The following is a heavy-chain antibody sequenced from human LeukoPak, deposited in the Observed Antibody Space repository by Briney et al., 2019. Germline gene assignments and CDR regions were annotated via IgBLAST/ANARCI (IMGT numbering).Heavy chain of an antibody. CDR3: ARGRQDVTMIVVVMTAVSYYLDV. V-gene: IGHV4-34*08. J-gene: IGHJ6*03. CDR1: GGTFSGYY. CDR2: ITSSGST. Sequence: PSETLCLTCAVYGGTFSGYYRTWIRQTPGKGLEWIGEITSSGSTSYYASLKSRGTISVDTSKNQFSLKLSSVTAADMAVYYCARGRQDVTMIVVVMTAVSYYLDVWSKGTTVTVS. D-gene: IGHD3-22*01.